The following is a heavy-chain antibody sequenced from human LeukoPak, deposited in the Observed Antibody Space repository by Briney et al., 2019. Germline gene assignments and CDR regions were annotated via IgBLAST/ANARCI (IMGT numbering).Heavy chain of an antibody. J-gene: IGHJ4*02. CDR2: INYDGSNI. V-gene: IGHV3-74*01. CDR3: ARGKGLRLGEAFDS. D-gene: IGHD3-16*01. CDR1: GFTFISYW. Sequence: PGGSLRLSCAASGFTFISYWIHWVRQAPGKGLEWVSRINYDGSNIGYADSVKGRFTISRDNAKRTVYLQLSSLRDEDTAVYYCARGKGLRLGEAFDSWGQGTVVTVSS.